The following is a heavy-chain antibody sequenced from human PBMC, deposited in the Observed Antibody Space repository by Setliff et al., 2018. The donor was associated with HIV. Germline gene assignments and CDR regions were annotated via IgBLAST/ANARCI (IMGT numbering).Heavy chain of an antibody. Sequence: ASVKVSCKASGYSFTNYDINWVRQATGQGLEWMGWMNPNSGNTGFAQKFQGRVTMTRDTSTRTVYMELSSLRSEDTAVYFCARGYFYDTSGHDDSFDYWGQGTLVTVSS. D-gene: IGHD3-22*01. J-gene: IGHJ4*02. CDR2: MNPNSGNT. CDR3: ARGYFYDTSGHDDSFDY. V-gene: IGHV1-8*02. CDR1: GYSFTNYD.